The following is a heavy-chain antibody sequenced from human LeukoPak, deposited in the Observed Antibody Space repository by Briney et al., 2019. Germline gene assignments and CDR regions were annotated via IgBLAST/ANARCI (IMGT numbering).Heavy chain of an antibody. J-gene: IGHJ5*02. Sequence: SVKVSCKASGGTFSSYAISWVRQAPGQGLEWMGGIIPIFGTANYAQKFQGRVTITTDESTSTAYMELSSLRSEDTAVYYCARVIEGDYDFWSGYSTNWFDPWGQGTLVTVSS. CDR1: GGTFSSYA. CDR3: ARVIEGDYDFWSGYSTNWFDP. V-gene: IGHV1-69*05. D-gene: IGHD3-3*01. CDR2: IIPIFGTA.